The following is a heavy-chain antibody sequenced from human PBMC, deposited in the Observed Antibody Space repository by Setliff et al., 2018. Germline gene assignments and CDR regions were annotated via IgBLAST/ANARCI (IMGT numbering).Heavy chain of an antibody. CDR1: GGSISSGTYY. V-gene: IGHV4-61*02. CDR3: ARDNTMVGATDY. CDR2: LHTSGSI. Sequence: SEPLSLTCTVSGGSISSGTYYWSWIRQPAGKGLEWIGRLHTSGSIDYNPSLKSRVTISVDTSKNQFSLRLRSVTAADTAVYFCARDNTMVGATDYWGLGTLVTVSS. J-gene: IGHJ4*02. D-gene: IGHD1-26*01.